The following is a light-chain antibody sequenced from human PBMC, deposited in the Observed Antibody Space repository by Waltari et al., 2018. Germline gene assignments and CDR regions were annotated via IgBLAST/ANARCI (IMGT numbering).Light chain of an antibody. Sequence: QSVLTQPPSVSGAPGQRVTISCTGSSSNIGAGFAVHWYQQLPGTAPKLLIYGNNNRPSGVPDRFSGTKSGTSASLAITGLQADDEADYHCQSYDSSLSWVFGGGTKLTVL. CDR1: SSNIGAGFA. CDR3: QSYDSSLSWV. CDR2: GNN. V-gene: IGLV1-40*01. J-gene: IGLJ3*02.